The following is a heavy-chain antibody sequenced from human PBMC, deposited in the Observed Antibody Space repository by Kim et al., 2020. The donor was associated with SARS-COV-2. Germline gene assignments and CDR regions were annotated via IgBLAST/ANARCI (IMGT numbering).Heavy chain of an antibody. J-gene: IGHJ5*02. CDR2: ISTYNGNI. D-gene: IGHD2-8*02. CDR3: ARSPGACWSCWFDP. V-gene: IGHV1-18*01. CDR1: GYMFGSNS. Sequence: ASVKVSCKASGYMFGSNSINWVRQAPGQGLEWIGSISTYNGNIYYAQQFRDRVTMTTDTSTNSAYMELRSLRFDDTAVYFCARSPGACWSCWFDPWGQGTLVTVSS.